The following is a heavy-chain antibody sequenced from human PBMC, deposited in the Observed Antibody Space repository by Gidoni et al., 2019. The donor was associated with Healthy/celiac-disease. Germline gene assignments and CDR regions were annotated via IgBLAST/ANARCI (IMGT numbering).Heavy chain of an antibody. Sequence: QLQLQESGPGLVKPSETLSLTCTVSGASIISSSSYWGWIRQPPGKGLEWIGSIYYSGSTYYNPALKSRVTISVDTSKNQFSLKLSSVTAADTAVYYCARPRVRMPPGPGGWFDPWGQGTLVTVSS. J-gene: IGHJ5*02. D-gene: IGHD2-2*01. V-gene: IGHV4-39*01. CDR1: GASIISSSSY. CDR2: IYYSGST. CDR3: ARPRVRMPPGPGGWFDP.